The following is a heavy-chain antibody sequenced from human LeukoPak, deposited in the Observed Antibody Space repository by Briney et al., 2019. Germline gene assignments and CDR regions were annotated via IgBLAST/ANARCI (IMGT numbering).Heavy chain of an antibody. Sequence: VASVKVSCKASGYTFTGYLMHWVRQAPGQGLEWVGWMNPNSGGTKYAQKFQGRVTMTRDTSASTSYMELSGLTSDDTAVYYCARDLFLARGGGWFDPWGQGTLVTVSS. CDR1: GYTFTGYL. CDR3: ARDLFLARGGGWFDP. J-gene: IGHJ5*02. V-gene: IGHV1-2*02. CDR2: MNPNSGGT. D-gene: IGHD6-6*01.